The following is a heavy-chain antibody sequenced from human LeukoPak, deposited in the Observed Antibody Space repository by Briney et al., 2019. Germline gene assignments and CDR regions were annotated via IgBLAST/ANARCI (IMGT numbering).Heavy chain of an antibody. J-gene: IGHJ4*02. CDR3: AREDYVWGSYRPPLDY. CDR1: GFTFSSYS. D-gene: IGHD3-16*02. Sequence: GGSLRLSCAASGFTFSSYSMNWIRQAPGKGLEWVSYISSSGSTIYYADSVKGRFTISRDNAKNSLYLQMNSLRAEDTAVYYCAREDYVWGSYRPPLDYWGQGTLVTVSS. CDR2: ISSSGSTI. V-gene: IGHV3-48*04.